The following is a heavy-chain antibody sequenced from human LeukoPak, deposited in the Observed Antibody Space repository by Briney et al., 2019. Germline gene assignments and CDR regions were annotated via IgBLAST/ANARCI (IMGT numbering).Heavy chain of an antibody. CDR3: ARGDVDTAMKYFDY. V-gene: IGHV4-34*01. Sequence: SETLSLTCAVYGGSFSGYYWSWICQPPGKGLEWIGEINHSGSTNYNPSLKSRVTISVDTSKNQFSLKLSSVTAADTAVYYCARGDVDTAMKYFDYWGQGTLVTVSS. CDR2: INHSGST. D-gene: IGHD5-18*01. J-gene: IGHJ4*02. CDR1: GGSFSGYY.